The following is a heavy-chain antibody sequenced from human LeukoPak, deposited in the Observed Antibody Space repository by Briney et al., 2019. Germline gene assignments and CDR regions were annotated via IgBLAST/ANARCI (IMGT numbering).Heavy chain of an antibody. CDR1: GFTFSSYA. CDR2: ISSNGGST. V-gene: IGHV3-64*01. D-gene: IGHD3-16*01. Sequence: GGSLRLSCAAPGFTFSSYAMHSVRQAPGKGLEYVSAISSNGGSTYYANSVKGRFTISRDNSKNTLYLQMGSLRAEDMAVYYCARDLGLGGYWGQGTLVTVSS. CDR3: ARDLGLGGY. J-gene: IGHJ4*02.